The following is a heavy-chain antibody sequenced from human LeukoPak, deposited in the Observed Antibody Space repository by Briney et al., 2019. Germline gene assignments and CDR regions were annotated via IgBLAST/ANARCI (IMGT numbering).Heavy chain of an antibody. Sequence: GGSLRLSCAASGFTFSSYAMSWVRQAPGKGLEWVSVISNSGGSTYYADSVKGRFTISRDNSKNTLYLQMNSLRAEDTAVYYCAREKRWLLSYYFDYWGQGTLVTVSS. J-gene: IGHJ4*02. CDR1: GFTFSSYA. CDR3: AREKRWLLSYYFDY. CDR2: ISNSGGST. V-gene: IGHV3-23*01. D-gene: IGHD3-3*01.